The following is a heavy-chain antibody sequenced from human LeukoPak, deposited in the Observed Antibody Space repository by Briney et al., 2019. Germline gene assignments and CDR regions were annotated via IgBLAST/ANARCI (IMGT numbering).Heavy chain of an antibody. D-gene: IGHD6-13*01. CDR2: IYPGDSDT. J-gene: IGHJ4*02. Sequence: GESLKISCQGSGYSFTSYWIGWVRQMPGKGLEWMGIIYPGDSDTRYSPSFQGQVTISADKSISTAYLQWSSLKASDTAMYYCAAGYSSSWYYFDYWGQGTLVTVSS. V-gene: IGHV5-51*01. CDR1: GYSFTSYW. CDR3: AAGYSSSWYYFDY.